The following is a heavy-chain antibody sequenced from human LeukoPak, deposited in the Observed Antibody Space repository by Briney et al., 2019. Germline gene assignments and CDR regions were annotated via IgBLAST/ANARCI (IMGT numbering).Heavy chain of an antibody. CDR2: IYTSGST. Sequence: SETLSLTCTVSGGSISSGSYYWSWIRQPAGKGLEWIGRIYTSGSTNYNPSLKSRVTISVDTSKNQFSLKLSSVTAADTAVYYCARELWFGDYFDYWGQGTLATVSS. CDR3: ARELWFGDYFDY. V-gene: IGHV4-61*02. CDR1: GGSISSGSYY. J-gene: IGHJ4*02. D-gene: IGHD3-10*01.